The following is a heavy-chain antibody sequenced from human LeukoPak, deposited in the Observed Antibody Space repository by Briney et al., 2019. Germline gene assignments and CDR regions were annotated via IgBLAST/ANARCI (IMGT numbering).Heavy chain of an antibody. J-gene: IGHJ4*02. CDR3: ARASGISHPNFDY. V-gene: IGHV3-30-3*01. Sequence: GGSLRLSCAASGFTFTSYAMHWVRQAPGKGLEWVAVISYDGSNKYYAGSVKGRFTISRDDSKNTLSLQMNSLRAEDSAVYYCARASGISHPNFDYWGQGTLVTVSS. CDR2: ISYDGSNK. CDR1: GFTFTSYA. D-gene: IGHD1-26*01.